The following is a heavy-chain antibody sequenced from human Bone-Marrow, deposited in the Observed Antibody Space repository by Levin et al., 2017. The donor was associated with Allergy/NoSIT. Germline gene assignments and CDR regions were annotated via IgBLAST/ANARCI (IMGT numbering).Heavy chain of an antibody. CDR3: AHSRKSKTYAFEI. J-gene: IGHJ3*02. V-gene: IGHV2-5*02. CDR2: IYWDDDK. CDR1: SLTTYGLG. D-gene: IGHD1-14*01. Sequence: SLTTYGLGVGWIRQPPGEALEWLALIYWDDDKDYSPSLKSRLTITKDTSKNEVVLTMSNLDPVDTATYYCAHSRKSKTYAFEIWGQGTMVTVSS.